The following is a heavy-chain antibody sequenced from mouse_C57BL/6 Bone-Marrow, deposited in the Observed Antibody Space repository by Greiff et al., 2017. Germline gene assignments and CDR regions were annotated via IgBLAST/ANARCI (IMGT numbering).Heavy chain of an antibody. CDR1: GFNIKDDY. Sequence: VQPKQSGAELVRPGASVKLSCTASGFNIKDDYMHWVKQRPEQGLEWIGWIDPENGDTEYASKFQGKATITADTSSNTAYLQLSSLTSEDTAVYYCTRVTTNYWGQGTTLTVSS. CDR2: IDPENGDT. CDR3: TRVTTNY. V-gene: IGHV14-4*01. D-gene: IGHD2-2*01. J-gene: IGHJ2*01.